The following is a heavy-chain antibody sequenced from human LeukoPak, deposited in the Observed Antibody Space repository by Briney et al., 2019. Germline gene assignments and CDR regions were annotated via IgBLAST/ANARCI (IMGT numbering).Heavy chain of an antibody. D-gene: IGHD3-16*01. CDR1: GFTFSSYA. CDR2: ISYDGSNK. Sequence: GGSLRLTCAASGFTFSSYAMHWVRQAPGKGLEWVAVISYDGSNKYYADSVKGRFTISRDNAKNSLYLQMNSLRAEDTAVYYCVRGGVDYWGQGTLVTVSS. V-gene: IGHV3-30-3*01. CDR3: VRGGVDY. J-gene: IGHJ4*02.